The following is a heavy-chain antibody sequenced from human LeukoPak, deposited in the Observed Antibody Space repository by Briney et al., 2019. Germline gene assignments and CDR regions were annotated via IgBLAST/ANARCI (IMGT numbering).Heavy chain of an antibody. J-gene: IGHJ4*02. CDR2: IDYSGST. CDR1: GGSISSSSYY. Sequence: PSETLSPTCTVAGGSISSSSYYWGWIRQPPGKGLELIGSIDYSGSTYYNPSLKSRVTISVDTSKKQFSLKLSSVTAADTAVYYCARTVGASDYWGQGTLVTVSS. D-gene: IGHD1-26*01. CDR3: ARTVGASDY. V-gene: IGHV4-39*01.